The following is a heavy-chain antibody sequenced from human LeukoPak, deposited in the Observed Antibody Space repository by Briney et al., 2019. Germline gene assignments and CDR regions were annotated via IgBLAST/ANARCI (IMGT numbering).Heavy chain of an antibody. Sequence: PGRSLRLSCVVSGFRFDDYGMHWVRQAPGKGLEWVSGISWSGTTTGYAVSVKGRFTISRDSAKNSLYLQMDSLRVEDTALYYCAKDESTGGFAPGYFYGMGVWGQGTTVTVSS. CDR3: AKDESTGGFAPGYFYGMGV. J-gene: IGHJ6*02. V-gene: IGHV3-9*01. CDR2: ISWSGTTT. D-gene: IGHD3-16*01. CDR1: GFRFDDYG.